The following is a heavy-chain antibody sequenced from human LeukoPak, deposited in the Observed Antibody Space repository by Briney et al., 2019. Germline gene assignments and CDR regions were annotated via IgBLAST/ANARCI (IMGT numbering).Heavy chain of an antibody. CDR3: ARETTIFGVVTGLYAFDI. V-gene: IGHV1-2*02. J-gene: IGHJ3*02. CDR1: GYTFTGYY. Sequence: GASVKVSCKASGYTFTGYYMHWVRQAPGQGLEWMGWINPNSGGTNYAQKFQGRVTMTRDTSISTAYMELSRLRSDDTAVYYCARETTIFGVVTGLYAFDIWGQGTMVTVSS. CDR2: INPNSGGT. D-gene: IGHD3-3*01.